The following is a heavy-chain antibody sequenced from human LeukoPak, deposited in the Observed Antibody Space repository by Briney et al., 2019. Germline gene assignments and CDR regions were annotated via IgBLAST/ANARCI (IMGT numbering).Heavy chain of an antibody. CDR3: AREPKTVAEYQDHY. D-gene: IGHD6-19*01. V-gene: IGHV1-2*02. CDR2: INPNSGAT. J-gene: IGHJ4*02. CDR1: GYTFTGYF. Sequence: ASVKVSCKASGYTFTGYFTHWVRQAPGQGLEWMGWINPNSGATHYAQKFQGRVTMTRDTSISTVYMELSRLRYDDTAVYYCAREPKTVAEYQDHYWGQGTLVTVSS.